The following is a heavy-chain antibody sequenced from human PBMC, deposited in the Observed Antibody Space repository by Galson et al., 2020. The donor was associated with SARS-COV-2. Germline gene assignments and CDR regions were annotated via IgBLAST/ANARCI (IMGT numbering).Heavy chain of an antibody. CDR2: ISTDGNNK. Sequence: LSLTCAASGFTFNNYGMHWVRQAPGKGLEWVAVISTDGNNKYDADSVKGRFTISRDKSNNTLYLQMNSLRPEDTAVYFCARAGYSSTWTLGDAFDVWGQGTLVTVSS. V-gene: IGHV3-30*03. CDR3: ARAGYSSTWTLGDAFDV. CDR1: GFTFNNYG. D-gene: IGHD6-13*01. J-gene: IGHJ3*01.